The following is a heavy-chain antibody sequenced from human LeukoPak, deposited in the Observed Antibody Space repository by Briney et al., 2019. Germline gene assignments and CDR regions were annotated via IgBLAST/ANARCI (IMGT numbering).Heavy chain of an antibody. Sequence: GRCLRLFCAVSGFTFSSYSMNWVRQAPGKGLEWVLSINSSSSYIYYADSVKGRFTISRDNAKNSLYLQMNSLRAEDTAVYYCARAFFITGTTSLDDWFDPWGQGTLVTVSS. CDR2: INSSSSYI. D-gene: IGHD1-7*01. J-gene: IGHJ5*02. CDR1: GFTFSSYS. V-gene: IGHV3-21*01. CDR3: ARAFFITGTTSLDDWFDP.